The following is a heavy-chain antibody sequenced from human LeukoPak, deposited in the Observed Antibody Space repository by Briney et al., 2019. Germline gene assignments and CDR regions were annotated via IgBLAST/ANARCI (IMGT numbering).Heavy chain of an antibody. D-gene: IGHD4-17*01. CDR3: AKEACSGDYSWLDP. CDR2: ISGSGGRT. Sequence: GGSLRLSCAASGFTFSSYAMSWVRQAPGKGLEWVSAISGSGGRTYYADSVKGRFTISRDTSKNTLYLQMNSLRAEDTAVYYCAKEACSGDYSWLDPWGQGTLVTVSS. CDR1: GFTFSSYA. J-gene: IGHJ5*02. V-gene: IGHV3-23*01.